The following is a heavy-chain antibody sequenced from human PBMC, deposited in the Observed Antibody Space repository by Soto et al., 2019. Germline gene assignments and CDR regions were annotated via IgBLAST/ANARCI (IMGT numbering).Heavy chain of an antibody. Sequence: GGSLRLSCAASGFTFSSYSMNWVRQAPGKGLEWVSYSSSSSSTIYYADSVKGRFTISRDNAKNSLYLQMNSLRSDDTAVYYCARDYDSSGYTFDYWGQGTLVTVSS. V-gene: IGHV3-48*01. J-gene: IGHJ4*02. D-gene: IGHD3-22*01. CDR3: ARDYDSSGYTFDY. CDR2: SSSSSSTI. CDR1: GFTFSSYS.